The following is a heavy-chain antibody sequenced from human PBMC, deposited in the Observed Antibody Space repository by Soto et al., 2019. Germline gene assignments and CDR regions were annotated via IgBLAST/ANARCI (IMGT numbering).Heavy chain of an antibody. D-gene: IGHD5-18*01. J-gene: IGHJ5*02. Sequence: SETLSLTCTVSGGSISSGTYYWGWIRQPPGKGLEWIGSMYYSGSTYYNPSLKSRVTMSVDTSKNQFSLKLSSVSAADTAVDYCTRCYRPSWFDPCGQGTLVTVFS. V-gene: IGHV4-39*07. CDR2: MYYSGST. CDR3: TRCYRPSWFDP. CDR1: GGSISSGTYY.